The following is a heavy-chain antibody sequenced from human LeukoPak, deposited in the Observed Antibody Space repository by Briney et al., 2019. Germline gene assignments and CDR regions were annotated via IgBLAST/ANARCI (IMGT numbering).Heavy chain of an antibody. CDR3: ARVGGVLD. CDR2: ISDSGANT. V-gene: IGHV3-23*01. J-gene: IGHJ4*02. Sequence: HTGGSLRLSCAASGFTFSSYSMSWVRQAPGKGLEWVSIISDSGANTYYADSVRGRFTISRDNSKNTLYLQMNSLRAEDTAVYYCARVGGVLDWGQGTLVTVSS. CDR1: GFTFSSYS. D-gene: IGHD3-10*01.